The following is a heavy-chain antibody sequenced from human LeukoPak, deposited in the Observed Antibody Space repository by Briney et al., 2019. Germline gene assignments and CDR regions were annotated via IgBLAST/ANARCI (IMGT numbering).Heavy chain of an antibody. CDR1: GFTFSSYS. CDR2: ISSSSSYK. J-gene: IGHJ3*02. V-gene: IGHV3-21*01. Sequence: PGGSLRLSCAASGFTFSSYSMNWVRQAPGKGLEWVSYISSSSSYKYYADSVKGRFTISRDNAKNSLYLQMNSLRAEDTAVYYCARAGDAFDIWGQGTMVTVSS. CDR3: ARAGDAFDI.